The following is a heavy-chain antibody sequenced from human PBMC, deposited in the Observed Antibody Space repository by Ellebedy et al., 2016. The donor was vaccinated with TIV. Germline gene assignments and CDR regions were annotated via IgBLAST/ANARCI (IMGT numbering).Heavy chain of an antibody. V-gene: IGHV3-30*14. CDR1: GFPFSTYA. CDR2: ISYDGSNQ. J-gene: IGHJ4*02. Sequence: GESLKISCAASGFPFSTYAMHWVRQPPGKGLEWVAAISYDGSNQFYADSVKGRFTISRDSSDNTVYLQMNSLRVEDTAVYYCATGYAQNGQWGQGTLVTVSS. D-gene: IGHD2-8*01. CDR3: ATGYAQNGQ.